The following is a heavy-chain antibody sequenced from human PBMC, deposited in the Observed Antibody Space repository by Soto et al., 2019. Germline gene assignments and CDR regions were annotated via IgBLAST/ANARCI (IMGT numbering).Heavy chain of an antibody. D-gene: IGHD3-3*01. V-gene: IGHV4-59*01. CDR3: ARAAKSYDFLCGYSPNYYYYYYVDV. CDR1: GGSISSYY. Sequence: TCTVSGGSISSYYWSWIRQPPGKGLEWIGYIYYSGSTNYNPSLKSRVTISVETSKNQFSLKLSSVTAADTAVYYCARAAKSYDFLCGYSPNYYYYYYVDVSAKGTTVTVSS. CDR2: IYYSGST. J-gene: IGHJ6*03.